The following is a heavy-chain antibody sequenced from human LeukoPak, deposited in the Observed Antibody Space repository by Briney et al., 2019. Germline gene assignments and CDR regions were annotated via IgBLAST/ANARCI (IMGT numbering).Heavy chain of an antibody. CDR1: GDSISSGSYY. CDR3: ARLGAG. D-gene: IGHD1-26*01. J-gene: IGHJ4*02. CDR2: INHSGST. Sequence: SETLSLTCTVSGDSISSGSYYWSWIRQPPGKGLEWIGEINHSGSTNYNPSLKSRVTISVDTSKNQFSLKLSSVTAADTAVYYCARLGAGWGQGTLVTVSS. V-gene: IGHV4-39*07.